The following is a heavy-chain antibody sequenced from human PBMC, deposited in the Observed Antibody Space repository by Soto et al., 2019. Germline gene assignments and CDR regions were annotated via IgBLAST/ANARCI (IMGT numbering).Heavy chain of an antibody. D-gene: IGHD3-22*01. CDR1: GFTFSSYA. CDR3: AKVAYYYDSSGYYYPY. Sequence: GGSLRLSCAASGFTFSSYAMSWVRQAPWRGLEWVSAISGSGGSTYYADSVKGRFTISRDNSKNTLYLQMNSLRAEDTAVYYCAKVAYYYDSSGYYYPYWGQGTLVTVSS. V-gene: IGHV3-23*01. CDR2: ISGSGGST. J-gene: IGHJ4*02.